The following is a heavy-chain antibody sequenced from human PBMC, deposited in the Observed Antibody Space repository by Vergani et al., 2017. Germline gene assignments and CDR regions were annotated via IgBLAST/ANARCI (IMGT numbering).Heavy chain of an antibody. J-gene: IGHJ6*02. CDR3: AGQILGEAEDYYYGMDV. CDR1: GGTFSSYA. Sequence: QVQLVQSGAEVKKPGASVKVSCKASGGTFSSYAISWVRQAPGQGLELRGRIIPILGIANYAQKFQGRVTITADKATSTAYMELSSLRSEDTAVYYCAGQILGEAEDYYYGMDVWGQGTTVTVSS. V-gene: IGHV1-69*04. CDR2: IIPILGIA. D-gene: IGHD1-26*01.